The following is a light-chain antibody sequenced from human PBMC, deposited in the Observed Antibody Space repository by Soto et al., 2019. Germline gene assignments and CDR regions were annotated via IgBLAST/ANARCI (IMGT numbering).Light chain of an antibody. CDR3: LQDYNYPHT. Sequence: IQMTQSPSSLSASVGDRVTITCRASQDIRNDLGWDQQKPGKAPKLLIYAASSLQSGVPSRFSGSGSGTDFTLTINSLQPEDFATYSCLQDYNYPHTLGQGTKLEIK. J-gene: IGKJ2*01. V-gene: IGKV1-6*01. CDR1: QDIRND. CDR2: AAS.